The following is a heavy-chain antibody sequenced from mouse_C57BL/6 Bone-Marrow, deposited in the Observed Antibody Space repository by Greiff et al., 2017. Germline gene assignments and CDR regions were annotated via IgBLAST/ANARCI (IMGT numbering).Heavy chain of an antibody. J-gene: IGHJ2*01. CDR1: GYIFTEYT. CDR3: ARHERYYDYEGYFDY. Sequence: VMLVESGAELVKPGASVKLSCKASGYIFTEYTIHWVKQRSGQGLEWIGWFYPGSGSIKYNERFKDKATLTADKSSNTVYMELSRLTSEDAAVYFCARHERYYDYEGYFDYWSQGTTLTGSS. D-gene: IGHD2-4*01. V-gene: IGHV1-62-2*01. CDR2: FYPGSGSI.